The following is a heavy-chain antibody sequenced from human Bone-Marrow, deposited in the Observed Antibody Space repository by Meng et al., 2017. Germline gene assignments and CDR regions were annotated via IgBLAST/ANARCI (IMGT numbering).Heavy chain of an antibody. D-gene: IGHD2-2*01. V-gene: IGHV1-18*01. Sequence: SVKVSCKSSGYTFTSYGMSWVRQAHGQGFEWMGWISAYNGNTNYEQKLQGRVTMTTDTSTITAYMELRSLRSDVTAVYYCARDHEDIVVVPDARGNWFDPWGQGTLVTVSS. J-gene: IGHJ5*02. CDR3: ARDHEDIVVVPDARGNWFDP. CDR1: GYTFTSYG. CDR2: ISAYNGNT.